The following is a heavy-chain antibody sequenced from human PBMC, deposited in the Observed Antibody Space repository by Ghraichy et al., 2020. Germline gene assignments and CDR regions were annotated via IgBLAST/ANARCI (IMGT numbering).Heavy chain of an antibody. CDR3: ARGGYSGTGVYYYYGMDV. D-gene: IGHD6-25*01. V-gene: IGHV5-51*01. Sequence: GESLNTSCKSSGYSFTSYWIGWVRQMPGKGLDWMGIIYPGDSDTRYSPSFQGQVTISADKSISTAYLQWSSLKASDTAMYYCARGGYSGTGVYYYYGMDVWGQGTTVTVSS. CDR1: GYSFTSYW. J-gene: IGHJ6*02. CDR2: IYPGDSDT.